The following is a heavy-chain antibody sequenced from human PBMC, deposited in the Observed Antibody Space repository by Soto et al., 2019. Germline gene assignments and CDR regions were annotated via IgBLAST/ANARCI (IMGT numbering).Heavy chain of an antibody. CDR3: SSDLGQAALQNLLDP. V-gene: IGHV3-7*01. J-gene: IGHJ5*02. CDR1: GFTFSSYW. Sequence: GGSLRLSCAASGFTFSSYWMSWVRQAPGKGLEWVANIKQDGSEKYYVDSVKGRFTISRDNAKNSLYLQMNSLRAEDTAVDYCSSDLGQAALQNLLDPWVQGNLVTVSS. CDR2: IKQDGSEK. D-gene: IGHD2-15*01.